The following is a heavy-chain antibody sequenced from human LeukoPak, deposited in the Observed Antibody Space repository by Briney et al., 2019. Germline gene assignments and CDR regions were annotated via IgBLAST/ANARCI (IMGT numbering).Heavy chain of an antibody. CDR2: ISYSGST. D-gene: IGHD6-13*01. J-gene: IGHJ4*02. Sequence: PSETLSLTCTVSDGSISSYYWTWIRQPPGKGLEWIGYISYSGSTNYNPSLKSRVTISVDTSKNQFSLKLSSVTAADTAVYYCARWRYSISWHIDYWGQGTLVTVSS. CDR3: ARWRYSISWHIDY. V-gene: IGHV4-59*01. CDR1: DGSISSYY.